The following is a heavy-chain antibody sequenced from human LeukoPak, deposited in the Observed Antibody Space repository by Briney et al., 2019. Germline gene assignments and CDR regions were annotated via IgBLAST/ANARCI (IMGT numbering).Heavy chain of an antibody. V-gene: IGHV4-4*02. Sequence: PSVTLSLTCAVSGGSISGSNWWSWVRQPPGKGLEWIGQIYDSGSTDYNPSLKSRVTILVDKPKNQFSLKLSSVTAADTAVYYCARREASFYGYLFDNWGQGTLVAVSS. J-gene: IGHJ4*02. CDR2: IYDSGST. CDR1: GGSISGSNW. D-gene: IGHD2/OR15-2a*01. CDR3: ARREASFYGYLFDN.